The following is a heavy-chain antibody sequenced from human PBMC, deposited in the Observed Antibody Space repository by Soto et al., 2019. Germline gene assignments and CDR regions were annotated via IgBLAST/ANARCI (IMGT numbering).Heavy chain of an antibody. V-gene: IGHV3-73*01. CDR3: TTGYGDGFDY. CDR2: IRSKANSYAT. D-gene: IGHD4-17*01. J-gene: IGHJ4*02. Sequence: GGSLRLSCAASGFTFSGSAMHWVRQASGKGLEWVGRIRSKANSYATAYAASVKGRFTISSDDSKNTAYRQMNSLKTEDTAVYYCTTGYGDGFDYWGQGTLVTVSS. CDR1: GFTFSGSA.